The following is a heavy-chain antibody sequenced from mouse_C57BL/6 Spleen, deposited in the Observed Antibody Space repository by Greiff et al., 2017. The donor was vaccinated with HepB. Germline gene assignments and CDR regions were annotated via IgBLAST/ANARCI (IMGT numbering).Heavy chain of an antibody. CDR2: IYPGDGDT. Sequence: VMLVESGAELVKPGASVKISCKASGYAFSSYWMNWVKQRPGKGLEWIGQIYPGDGDTNYNGKFKGKATLTADKSSSTAYMQLSSLTSEDSAVYFCARGSGYAMDYWGQGTSVTVSS. J-gene: IGHJ4*01. D-gene: IGHD3-2*02. CDR3: ARGSGYAMDY. CDR1: GYAFSSYW. V-gene: IGHV1-80*01.